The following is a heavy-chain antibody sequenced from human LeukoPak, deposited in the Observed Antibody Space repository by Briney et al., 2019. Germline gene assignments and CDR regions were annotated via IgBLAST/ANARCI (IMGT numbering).Heavy chain of an antibody. CDR3: ARHESTMDYYYYMDV. J-gene: IGHJ6*03. CDR2: IYPGDSDT. V-gene: IGHV5-51*01. Sequence: AGESLKISCKGSGYSFTSYWIGWVRQMPGKGLEWMGIIYPGDSDTRYSPSFQGQVTISADKSISTAYLQWSSLKASDTAMYYCARHESTMDYYYYMDVWGKGTTVTVSS. CDR1: GYSFTSYW. D-gene: IGHD3-10*01.